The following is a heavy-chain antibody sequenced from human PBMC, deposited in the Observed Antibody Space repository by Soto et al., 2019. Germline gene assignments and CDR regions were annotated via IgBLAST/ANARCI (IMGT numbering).Heavy chain of an antibody. D-gene: IGHD1-26*01. CDR1: GFPFSSYW. V-gene: IGHV3-7*01. Sequence: EGSLRLSCAASGFPFSSYWMTWLRQAPGMGPEWVATIKQDGSDTYYMDSVKGRFTISKDNAKNSLHLQMNNLKVEDTAVYYCAREVYATFDPWGQGSPVTVS. CDR3: AREVYATFDP. J-gene: IGHJ5*02. CDR2: IKQDGSDT.